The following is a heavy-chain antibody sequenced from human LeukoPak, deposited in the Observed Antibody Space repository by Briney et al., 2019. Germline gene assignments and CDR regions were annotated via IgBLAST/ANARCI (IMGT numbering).Heavy chain of an antibody. CDR3: ARGGYDFWSGYYSVRFDY. CDR1: GGSFSGYY. J-gene: IGHJ4*02. V-gene: IGHV4-34*01. CDR2: INHSGST. Sequence: PSETLSLTCAVYGGSFSGYYWSWIRQPPGKGLEWIGEINHSGSTNYNPSLKSRVTISVDTSKNQFSLKLSSVTAADTAVCYCARGGYDFWSGYYSVRFDYWGQGTLVTVSS. D-gene: IGHD3-3*01.